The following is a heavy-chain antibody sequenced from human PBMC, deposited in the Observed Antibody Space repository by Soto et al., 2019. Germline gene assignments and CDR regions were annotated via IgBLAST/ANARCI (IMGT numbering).Heavy chain of an antibody. CDR1: GFTFSSYG. CDR3: ASSMYSNNWARFDY. J-gene: IGHJ4*02. Sequence: QVQLVESXXGXXXXXXXLRLSCAASGFTFSSYGMHWVRQAPGKGLEWVAVIWYDGSNKYYADSVKGRFTISRDNSKNTLYLQMNSLRAEDTALYYCASSMYSNNWARFDYWGQGTLVTVSS. CDR2: IWYDGSNK. D-gene: IGHD6-13*01. V-gene: IGHV3-33*01.